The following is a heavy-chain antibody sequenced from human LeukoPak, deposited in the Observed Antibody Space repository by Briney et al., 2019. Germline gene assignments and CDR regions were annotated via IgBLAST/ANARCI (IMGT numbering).Heavy chain of an antibody. Sequence: PSETLSLTCAVSGDSISDINSHWAWIRQPPGKGLEWIGRVYYLGSTLYNPSLKSRVTISVATSKNQFSLRLTSVNAADTAVYYCARHGSTAFFDDWGQGTLVTVSS. V-gene: IGHV4-39*01. CDR3: ARHGSTAFFDD. CDR1: GDSISDINSH. CDR2: VYYLGST. J-gene: IGHJ4*02. D-gene: IGHD2-21*02.